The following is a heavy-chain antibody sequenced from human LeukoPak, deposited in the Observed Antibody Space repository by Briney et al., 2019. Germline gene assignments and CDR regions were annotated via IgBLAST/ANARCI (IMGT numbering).Heavy chain of an antibody. CDR3: ARHRGSGSPYFDY. CDR2: IYYSGST. J-gene: IGHJ4*02. CDR1: GDFINNYY. V-gene: IGHV4-59*08. D-gene: IGHD3-10*01. Sequence: SETLSLTCTVSGDFINNYYWSWIRQSPGKGLEWIGYIYYSGSTKHNPSLKSRVIILVDTSKNQFSLKLSSVTAADTATYYCARHRGSGSPYFDYWGQGTLVTVSS.